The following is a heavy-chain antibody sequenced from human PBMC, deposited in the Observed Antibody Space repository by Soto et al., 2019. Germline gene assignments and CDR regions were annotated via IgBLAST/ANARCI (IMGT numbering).Heavy chain of an antibody. D-gene: IGHD3-10*01. CDR3: ARDPSTYYYGSGSYLNFDY. CDR1: GFTFSSYS. J-gene: IGHJ4*02. V-gene: IGHV3-48*02. CDR2: ISSSSSTI. Sequence: EVQLVESGGGLVQPGGSLRLSCAASGFTFSSYSMNWVRQAPGKGLEWVSYISSSSSTIYYAESVKGRFTIYRDNAKNSLYLQMNSLRDEDTAVYYCARDPSTYYYGSGSYLNFDYWGQGTLVTVSS.